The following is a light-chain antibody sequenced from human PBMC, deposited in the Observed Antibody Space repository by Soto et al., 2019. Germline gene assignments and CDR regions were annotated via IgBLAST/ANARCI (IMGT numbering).Light chain of an antibody. Sequence: EMVLTQCPLSQPVTAGEPASISCRSSQTLLHSSGYNYVDWYLQKPGQSPQLLIYLVSNRASGVPERFSGSGSGTDFTLKISRVEAEDVGHYFCMQALQTPLTFGQGTRLEIK. CDR1: QTLLHSSGYNY. CDR2: LVS. V-gene: IGKV2-28*01. CDR3: MQALQTPLT. J-gene: IGKJ5*01.